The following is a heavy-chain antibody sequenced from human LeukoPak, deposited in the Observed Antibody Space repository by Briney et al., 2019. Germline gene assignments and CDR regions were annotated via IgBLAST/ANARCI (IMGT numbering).Heavy chain of an antibody. CDR2: FDPEDGET. J-gene: IGHJ4*02. V-gene: IGHV1-24*01. CDR1: GYTLTELS. CDR3: ATQYSGYDYVDY. D-gene: IGHD5-12*01. Sequence: ASVKVSCKVSGYTLTELSMHWVRQAPGKGLEWMGGFDPEDGETIYAQKFQGRVTTTEDTSTDTAYMELSSLRSEDTAVYYCATQYSGYDYVDYWGQGTLVTVSS.